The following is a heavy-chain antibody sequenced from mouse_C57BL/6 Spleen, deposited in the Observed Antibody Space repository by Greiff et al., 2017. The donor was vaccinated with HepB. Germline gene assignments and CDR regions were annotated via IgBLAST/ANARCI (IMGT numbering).Heavy chain of an antibody. CDR3: ASRIGAVCFDY. D-gene: IGHD1-1*02. V-gene: IGHV1-69*01. CDR2: IDHADSYT. J-gene: IGHJ2*01. Sequence: VQLQQSGAELVMPGASVKLSCKASGYTFTSYWMHWVKQRPGKGLEWIGEIDHADSYTNYNEKFKGKSTLTVDKTSSTAYLQLSSLTSEDSAVYYSASRIGAVCFDYWGQGTTVTVSS. CDR1: GYTFTSYW.